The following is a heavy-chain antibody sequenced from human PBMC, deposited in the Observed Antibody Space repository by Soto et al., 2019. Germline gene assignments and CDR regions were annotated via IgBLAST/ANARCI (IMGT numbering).Heavy chain of an antibody. CDR1: GGSISSGGYY. CDR3: ARASGGAVADFDY. CDR2: IYYSGNT. Sequence: QVKLQESGPGLVKPSETLSLTCSVSGGSISSGGYYWNWIRQHPERGLEWIGYIYYSGNTVLNPSLRSRATISRETSKNEFSLTLTSLTAADTAVYFCARASGGAVADFDYWGQGTLVTVSS. D-gene: IGHD6-19*01. J-gene: IGHJ4*02. V-gene: IGHV4-31*03.